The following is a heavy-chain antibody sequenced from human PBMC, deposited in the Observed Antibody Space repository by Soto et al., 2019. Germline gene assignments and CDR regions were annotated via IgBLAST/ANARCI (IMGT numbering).Heavy chain of an antibody. V-gene: IGHV4-61*01. D-gene: IGHD4-17*01. J-gene: IGHJ4*02. CDR1: GGSVSDKTYY. CDR3: ARTTAVPNTLRSRYFFDY. Sequence: SETLSLTCSASGGSVSDKTYYWSWIRQPPGKRLEWIGYVYYGGTTNYNPSLKSRVTISVDLSKNRFSLRLSSVTTADTALYYCARTTAVPNTLRSRYFFDYWGQGTLVTVSS. CDR2: VYYGGTT.